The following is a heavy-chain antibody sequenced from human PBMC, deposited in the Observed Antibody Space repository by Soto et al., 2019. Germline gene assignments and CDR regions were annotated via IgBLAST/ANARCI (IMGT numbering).Heavy chain of an antibody. CDR3: ARDYYDSSGTGY. Sequence: SVKVSCKASGGTFSSYAISWVRQAPGEGLEWMGGSIPIFGTANYAQKFQGRVTITADKSTSTAYMELSSLRSEDTAVYYCARDYYDSSGTGYWGQGTLVTVSS. D-gene: IGHD3-22*01. J-gene: IGHJ4*02. CDR2: SIPIFGTA. CDR1: GGTFSSYA. V-gene: IGHV1-69*06.